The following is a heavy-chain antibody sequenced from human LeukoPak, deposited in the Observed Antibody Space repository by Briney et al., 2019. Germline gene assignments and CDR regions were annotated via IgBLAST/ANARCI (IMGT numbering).Heavy chain of an antibody. Sequence: GGSLRLSCAASGFTFSTYAMSWVRQAPGKGLEWVSAISGSGGSTYYADSVKGRFTISRDNSKNTLYLQMNSLRAEDTAVYYCAKDFAIQPIPYFDYWGQGTLVTVSS. J-gene: IGHJ4*02. CDR2: ISGSGGST. D-gene: IGHD2-2*02. V-gene: IGHV3-23*01. CDR1: GFTFSTYA. CDR3: AKDFAIQPIPYFDY.